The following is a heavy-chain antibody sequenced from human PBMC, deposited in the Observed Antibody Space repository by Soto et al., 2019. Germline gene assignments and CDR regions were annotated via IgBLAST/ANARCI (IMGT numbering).Heavy chain of an antibody. CDR3: ASGGSLNLYFDL. CDR2: INSDGSST. J-gene: IGHJ2*01. Sequence: EVQLVESGGGLVQPGGSLRLSCAASGFTFSSYWMHWVRQAPGKGLVWVSRINSDGSSTSYADSVKGRFTISRDNAKDTLYLQMNSLRAEDTAVYYCASGGSLNLYFDLWGRGTLVTVSS. D-gene: IGHD1-26*01. CDR1: GFTFSSYW. V-gene: IGHV3-74*01.